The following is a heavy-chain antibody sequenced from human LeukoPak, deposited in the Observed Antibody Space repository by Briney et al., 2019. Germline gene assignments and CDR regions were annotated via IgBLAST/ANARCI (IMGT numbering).Heavy chain of an antibody. CDR2: VYYSGST. CDR1: GGSISSYY. Sequence: PSETLSLTCTVSGGSISSYYWSRIRQPPGKGLEWIGYVYYSGSTNYNPSLKSRVTISVDTSKNQFSLKLSSVTAADTAVYYCARVDRGRGWFDPWGQGTLVTVSS. CDR3: ARVDRGRGWFDP. V-gene: IGHV4-59*01. J-gene: IGHJ5*02. D-gene: IGHD2-2*03.